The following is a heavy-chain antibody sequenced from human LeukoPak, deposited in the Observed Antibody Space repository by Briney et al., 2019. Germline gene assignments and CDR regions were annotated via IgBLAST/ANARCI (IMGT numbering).Heavy chain of an antibody. CDR2: ISYDGSNK. Sequence: GRSLRLSCAASGFTFSSYAMHWVRQAPGKGLEWVAVISYDGSNKYYADSVKGRFTISRDNSKNTLYLQMNSLRAEDTAVYYCARGSLQQLWSHHDDYWGQGTLVTVSS. J-gene: IGHJ4*02. CDR1: GFTFSSYA. D-gene: IGHD5-18*01. V-gene: IGHV3-30*04. CDR3: ARGSLQQLWSHHDDY.